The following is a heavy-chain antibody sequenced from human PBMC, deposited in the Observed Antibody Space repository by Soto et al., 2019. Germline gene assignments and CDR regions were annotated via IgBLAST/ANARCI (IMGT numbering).Heavy chain of an antibody. Sequence: QVQLQESGPGLVKPSETLSLTCTVSGGSISSYYWSWIRQPPGKGLGWIGYIYYSGSTNYNPSLKSRVTISVDKSKNQFSLKLSSVTAADPAVYYCARDLGITMVRGVADNWFAPWGQGTLVTVSS. CDR3: ARDLGITMVRGVADNWFAP. J-gene: IGHJ5*02. V-gene: IGHV4-59*01. CDR1: GGSISSYY. CDR2: IYYSGST. D-gene: IGHD3-10*01.